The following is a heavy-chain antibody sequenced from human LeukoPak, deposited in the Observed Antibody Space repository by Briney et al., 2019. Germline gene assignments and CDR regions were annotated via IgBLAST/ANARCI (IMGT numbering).Heavy chain of an antibody. CDR1: GYTFTGYY. CDR3: ARVGTIAAAGTNQYYYYGMDV. V-gene: IGHV1-18*04. CDR2: ISAYNGNT. J-gene: IGHJ6*02. Sequence: ASVKVSCKASGYTFTGYYMHWVRQAPGQGLEWMGWISAYNGNTNYAQKLQGRVTMTTDTSTSTAYMELRSLRSHDTAVYYCARVGTIAAAGTNQYYYYGMDVWGQGTTVTVSS. D-gene: IGHD6-13*01.